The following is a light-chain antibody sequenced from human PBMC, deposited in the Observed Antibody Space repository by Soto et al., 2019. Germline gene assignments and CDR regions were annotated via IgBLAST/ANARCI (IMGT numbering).Light chain of an antibody. Sequence: DIQMTQSPSSLSASVGDRVTITCRASQTISTYLNWYQQKPGKAPRLLIYDASSLLSGVPSRFSCSGSGTDFTLTIASLQPEDFSTYYCQQANSFPFTFGPGTKVDIK. V-gene: IGKV1-39*01. J-gene: IGKJ3*01. CDR1: QTISTY. CDR2: DAS. CDR3: QQANSFPFT.